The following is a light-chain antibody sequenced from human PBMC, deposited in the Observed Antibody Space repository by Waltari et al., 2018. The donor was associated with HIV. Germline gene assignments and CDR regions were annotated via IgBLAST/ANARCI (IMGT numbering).Light chain of an antibody. CDR1: SSNIGSNT. CDR2: DTT. J-gene: IGLJ2*01. CDR3: AAWDDSLNGVV. Sequence: QSVLTQPPSASGTPGQRVTISCSGNSSNIGSNTVNWYQQLPGTAPQLLIYDTTQRPSGVPDRFSGSKSGTSASLAISGLQSEDEADYYCAAWDDSLNGVVFGGGTKLTVL. V-gene: IGLV1-44*01.